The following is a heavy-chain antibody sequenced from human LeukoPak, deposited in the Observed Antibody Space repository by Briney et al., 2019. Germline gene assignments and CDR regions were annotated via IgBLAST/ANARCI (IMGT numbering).Heavy chain of an antibody. CDR3: ARDRAVAGSYYYYGMDV. Sequence: QPGRSLRLSCAASGFTFRSYAMHWVRQAPGKGLEWVAVISYDGSNKYYADSVKGRFTISRDNSKNTLYLQMNSLRAEDTAVYYCARDRAVAGSYYYYGMDVWGKGTTVTVSS. V-gene: IGHV3-30*04. D-gene: IGHD6-19*01. J-gene: IGHJ6*04. CDR2: ISYDGSNK. CDR1: GFTFRSYA.